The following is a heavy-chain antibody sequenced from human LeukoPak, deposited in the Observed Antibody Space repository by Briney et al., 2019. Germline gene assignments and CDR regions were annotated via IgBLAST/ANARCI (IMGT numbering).Heavy chain of an antibody. CDR3: ARDLRSTSPDWYFDL. Sequence: SETLSLTCTVSGYSISSGYYWGWIRQPPGKGLEWIGSIYHSGSTYYNPSLKSRVTISVDTSKNQFSLKLSSVTAADTAVYYRARDLRSTSPDWYFDLWGRGTLVTVSS. D-gene: IGHD2-2*01. CDR1: GYSISSGYY. V-gene: IGHV4-38-2*02. CDR2: IYHSGST. J-gene: IGHJ2*01.